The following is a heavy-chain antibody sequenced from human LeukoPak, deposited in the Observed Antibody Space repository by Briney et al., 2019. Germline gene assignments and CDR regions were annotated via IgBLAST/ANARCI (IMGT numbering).Heavy chain of an antibody. J-gene: IGHJ4*02. V-gene: IGHV3-48*01. CDR1: GFIFSNYN. D-gene: IGHD5-18*01. CDR2: ISSSSGTI. CDR3: ARALGYSYGYAVDY. Sequence: GGSLRLSCAASGFIFSNYNMNWVRQTPGKGLEWLSYISSSSGTIYYADSVKGRFTISGDNAKNSLYLQMNSLRAEDTAVYYCARALGYSYGYAVDYWGQGNLGTVPS.